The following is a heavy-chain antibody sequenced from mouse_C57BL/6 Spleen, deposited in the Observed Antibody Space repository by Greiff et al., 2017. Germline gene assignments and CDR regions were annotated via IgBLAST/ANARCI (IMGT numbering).Heavy chain of an antibody. CDR1: GFTFSDYG. V-gene: IGHV5-17*01. CDR3: ARGDDYVYWYFDV. CDR2: ISSGSSTI. J-gene: IGHJ1*03. D-gene: IGHD2-4*01. Sequence: EVKVVASGGGLVKPGGSLKLSCAASGFTFSDYGMHWVRQAPEKGLEWVAYISSGSSTIYYADTVKGRFTISRDNAKNTLFLQMTSLRSEDTAMYYCARGDDYVYWYFDVWGTGTTVTVSS.